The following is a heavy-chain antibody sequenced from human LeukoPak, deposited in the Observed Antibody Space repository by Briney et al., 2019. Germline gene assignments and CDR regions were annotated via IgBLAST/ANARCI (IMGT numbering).Heavy chain of an antibody. CDR3: ARECDGDCYHHFDY. CDR2: INPSGGST. D-gene: IGHD2-21*02. J-gene: IGHJ4*02. Sequence: GSLKVSCMASGYTFTSYYMRCVRQAPGPGLEWMGIINPSGGSTSYAQTLQGRVTMSRDTSTSTLYMELSSLRSEDTAVYYCARECDGDCYHHFDYWGQGTLVTVSS. V-gene: IGHV1-46*04. CDR1: GYTFTSYY.